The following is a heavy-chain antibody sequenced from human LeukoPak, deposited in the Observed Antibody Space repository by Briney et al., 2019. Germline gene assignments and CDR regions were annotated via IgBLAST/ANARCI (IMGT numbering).Heavy chain of an antibody. CDR1: GFTFSSYW. Sequence: PGGSLRLSCAASGFTFSSYWMTWVRQAPGKGLEWVANIKQDGSKKDYVDSVKGRFTIFRDNAKDSLYLQRNSLRVEDTAVYYCARGVGDNGILGYWGLGTMVAVSS. V-gene: IGHV3-7*01. D-gene: IGHD2-15*01. CDR2: IKQDGSKK. CDR3: ARGVGDNGILGY. J-gene: IGHJ4*02.